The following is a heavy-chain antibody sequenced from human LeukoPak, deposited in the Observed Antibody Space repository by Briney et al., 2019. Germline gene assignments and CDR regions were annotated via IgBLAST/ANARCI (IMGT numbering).Heavy chain of an antibody. V-gene: IGHV3-21*01. CDR1: GVRFNTIN. CDR3: ARGHYDVLAASYKWTPDY. J-gene: IGHJ4*02. D-gene: IGHD3-9*01. CDR2: ITSGGDYI. Sequence: WEALRLSVAEPGVRFNTINRNWARHAPRKGLEWVSSITSGGDYIYYADSVKGRFTTSRDNAKNSLSLQLYSLRVEDTAVYYCARGHYDVLAASYKWTPDYWGQGTLVTVSS.